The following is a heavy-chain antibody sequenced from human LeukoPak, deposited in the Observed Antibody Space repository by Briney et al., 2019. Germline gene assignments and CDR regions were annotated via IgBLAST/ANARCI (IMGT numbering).Heavy chain of an antibody. CDR2: IIPIFGIA. D-gene: IGHD6-19*01. V-gene: IGHV1-69*04. J-gene: IGHJ4*02. CDR3: AQAVAGPFDY. CDR1: GYTFTSYG. Sequence: SVKVSCKASGYTFTSYGISWVRQAPGQGLEWMGRIIPIFGIANYAQKFQGRVTITADKSTSTAYMELSSLRSEDTAVYYCAQAVAGPFDYWGQGTLVTVSS.